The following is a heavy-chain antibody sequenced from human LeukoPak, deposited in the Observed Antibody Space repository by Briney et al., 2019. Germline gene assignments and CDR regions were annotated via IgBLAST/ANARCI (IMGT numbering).Heavy chain of an antibody. CDR2: LSGSGGTT. D-gene: IGHD4-17*01. V-gene: IGHV3-23*01. CDR1: GFTFSSHA. J-gene: IGHJ6*03. CDR3: AKGGSTSRVTTSRVVFGYYYYLDV. Sequence: GGSLRLSCAASGFTFSSHAMSWVRQAPGKGLEWVSSLSGSGGTTYHAYSGKGRFSISRDNSKNTLYLQLTSLRAEDTAVYYCAKGGSTSRVTTSRVVFGYYYYLDVWGKGTPVTVSS.